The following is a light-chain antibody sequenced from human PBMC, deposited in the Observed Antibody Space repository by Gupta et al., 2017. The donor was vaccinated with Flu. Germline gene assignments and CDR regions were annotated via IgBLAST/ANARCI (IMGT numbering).Light chain of an antibody. CDR2: EDI. V-gene: IGLV3-10*01. CDR1: AFPKQY. CDR3: FSVDRSGDQRV. Sequence: SYELTQPPSVSVSPGQTARITCSGDAFPKQYAYWYQQTSGQAPRLVIYEDIKRPSGIPERFSGSTSGTMATLTISGAQVDDEGDYDCFSVDRSGDQRVFGGGTKLAVL. J-gene: IGLJ3*02.